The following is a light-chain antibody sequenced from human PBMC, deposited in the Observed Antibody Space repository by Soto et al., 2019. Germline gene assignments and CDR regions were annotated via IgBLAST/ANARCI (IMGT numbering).Light chain of an antibody. CDR3: HQSYSMPNT. J-gene: IGKJ2*01. V-gene: IGKV1-39*01. CDR2: GAS. CDR1: QTVNIY. Sequence: DIQMTQSPSSLSASVGDSVTITCRASQTVNIYLNWYQQKLGRAPKLLIYGASSLQGGVPSRFSGSGSGTDFTLTIRSLQPKDFATYYCHQSYSMPNTFGQGTKLEIK.